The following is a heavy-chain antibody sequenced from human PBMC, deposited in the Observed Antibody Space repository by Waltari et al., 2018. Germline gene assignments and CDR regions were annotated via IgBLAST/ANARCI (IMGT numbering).Heavy chain of an antibody. J-gene: IGHJ4*02. CDR2: IDSGGSDT. V-gene: IGHV3-74*01. D-gene: IGHD1-26*01. Sequence: EVQLVESGGVLVHPGGSLRLSCAASGFTFSHFWMHWFRQAPGKGLVWVSRIDSGGSDTSYAGSVKGRFTISRDNTKNTLYLQMNSLRGEDTGVYYCARDLYDTGSGDYPGRDFWGQGTLVTVAS. CDR3: ARDLYDTGSGDYPGRDF. CDR1: GFTFSHFW.